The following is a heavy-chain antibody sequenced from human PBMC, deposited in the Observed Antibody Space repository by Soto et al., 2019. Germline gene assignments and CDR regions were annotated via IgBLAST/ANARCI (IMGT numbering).Heavy chain of an antibody. Sequence: EVQLVESGGGLLKPGGSLRLSCAGSGFTFSNVWMNWVRQAPGKGLEWVGRIKIETDGGTIDYAAPVKGRFTISRDDSNNTLYLQMNSLKTEDTATYYCTPLALKYNSDWYPLSDWGQGTRVTVSS. CDR1: GFTFSNVW. CDR3: TPLALKYNSDWYPLSD. D-gene: IGHD6-19*01. V-gene: IGHV3-15*07. CDR2: IKIETDGGTI. J-gene: IGHJ4*02.